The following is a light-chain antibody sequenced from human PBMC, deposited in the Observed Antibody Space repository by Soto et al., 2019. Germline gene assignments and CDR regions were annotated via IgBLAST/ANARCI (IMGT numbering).Light chain of an antibody. CDR3: QHYNSYSEA. CDR1: QTISSW. Sequence: DIQMPQSPSPLSASVGARVTFTCRASQTISSWLAWYQQKPGKAPKLLIYKASTLKSGVPSRFSGSGSGTEFTLTISSLQPDDFATYCCQHYNSYSEAFGQGTKVDIK. V-gene: IGKV1-5*03. CDR2: KAS. J-gene: IGKJ1*01.